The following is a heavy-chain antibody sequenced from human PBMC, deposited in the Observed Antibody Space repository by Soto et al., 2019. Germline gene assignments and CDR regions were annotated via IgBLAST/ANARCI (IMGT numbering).Heavy chain of an antibody. CDR1: GGSISSSSYY. CDR2: IYYSGST. CDR3: ARSYCTNGVCYNGSYYYYMDV. D-gene: IGHD2-8*01. J-gene: IGHJ6*03. V-gene: IGHV4-39*01. Sequence: SETLSLTCTVSGGSISSSSYYWGWIRQPPGKGLEWIGSIYYSGSTYYNPSLKSRVAISVDTSKNQSSLKLSSVTAADTAVYYCARSYCTNGVCYNGSYYYYMDVRGKGTTLPVSS.